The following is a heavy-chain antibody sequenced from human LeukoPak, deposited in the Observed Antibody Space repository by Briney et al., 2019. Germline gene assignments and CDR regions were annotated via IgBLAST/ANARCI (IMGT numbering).Heavy chain of an antibody. V-gene: IGHV3-30*07. CDR2: ISYDGSNK. Sequence: GGSLRLSCAASGFTFSSYAMHWVRQAPGKGLEWVAVISYDGSNKYYADSVKGRFTISRDNSKNTLYLQMNSLRAEDTAVYYCARDRYCSSTSCYTWWDYYYYYMDVWGKGTTVTVSS. D-gene: IGHD2-2*02. CDR1: GFTFSSYA. J-gene: IGHJ6*03. CDR3: ARDRYCSSTSCYTWWDYYYYYMDV.